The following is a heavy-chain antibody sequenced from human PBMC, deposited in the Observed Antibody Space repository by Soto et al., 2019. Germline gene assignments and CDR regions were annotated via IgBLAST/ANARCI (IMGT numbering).Heavy chain of an antibody. CDR3: ARHVNVAVAGTGFDY. Sequence: QVQLQESGPGLVKPSETLSLTCTVSGGSISSYYWSWIRQPPGKGLEWIGHIHYSGSTNYNPSLRSRVTRSVVTAQNQFSRKLGSVTAADTPVYYCARHVNVAVAGTGFDYWGQGTLVTVSS. CDR2: IHYSGST. J-gene: IGHJ4*02. V-gene: IGHV4-59*08. CDR1: GGSISSYY. D-gene: IGHD6-19*01.